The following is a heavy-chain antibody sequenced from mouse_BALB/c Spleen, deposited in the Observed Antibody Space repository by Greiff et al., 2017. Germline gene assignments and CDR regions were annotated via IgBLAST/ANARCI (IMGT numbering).Heavy chain of an antibody. CDR3: ARSWYGNYEGCAY. CDR2: IYPGDGDT. D-gene: IGHD2-10*02. CDR1: GYAFSSYW. V-gene: IGHV1-80*01. J-gene: IGHJ3*01. Sequence: VQLQESGAELVRPGSSVKISCKASGYAFSSYWMNWVKQRPGQGLEWIGQIYPGDGDTNYNGKFKGKATLTADKSSSTAYMQLSSLTSEDSAVYFCARSWYGNYEGCAYWGQGTLVTVSA.